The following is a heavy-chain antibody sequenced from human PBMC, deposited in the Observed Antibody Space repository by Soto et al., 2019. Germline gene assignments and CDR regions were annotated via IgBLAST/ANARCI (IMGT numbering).Heavy chain of an antibody. J-gene: IGHJ5*01. V-gene: IGHV1-18*04. CDR1: GYTSADFG. CDR3: VRDQKYFRVNGDWFDS. Sequence: ASVKVSCKASGYTSADFGISWVRQAPGQGLEWMGWVSGNNGASNPAPKVQGRITMTLDTSTGVSYMALRSLRSDDTAIYYCVRDQKYFRVNGDWFDSWGQGTLVTVSS. CDR2: VSGNNGAS. D-gene: IGHD2-2*01.